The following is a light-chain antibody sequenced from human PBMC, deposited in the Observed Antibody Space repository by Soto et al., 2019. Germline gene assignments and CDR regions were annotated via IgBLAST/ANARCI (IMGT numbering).Light chain of an antibody. V-gene: IGKV3-15*01. CDR1: QSISSN. CDR3: QPYNNWPPIT. Sequence: VMKQSAASLSVYPGERATLSCRASQSISSNLAWYQQKPGQAPRLLMFRTSSRATGFPARFSGSGSGTEFNLTISSLQSEDFGVYYCQPYNNWPPITFAEGTRLEIK. CDR2: RTS. J-gene: IGKJ5*01.